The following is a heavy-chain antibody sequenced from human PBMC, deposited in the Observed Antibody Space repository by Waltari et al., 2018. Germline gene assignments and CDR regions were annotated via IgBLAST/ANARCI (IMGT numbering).Heavy chain of an antibody. D-gene: IGHD3-16*02. CDR3: ATQASISSPSF. V-gene: IGHV3-30*02. CDR2: IRFDGCQK. CDR1: GVIFSRQD. J-gene: IGHJ4*02. Sequence: QVQLVESGGGVVLPGGALRLSCKASGVIFSRQDMNWVRQAPGMGLEWVSLIRFDGCQKFYADTVKGRFTVSRDNSRDTLYLHMESLRSGDTATYFCATQASISSPSFWGRGTLVTVSS.